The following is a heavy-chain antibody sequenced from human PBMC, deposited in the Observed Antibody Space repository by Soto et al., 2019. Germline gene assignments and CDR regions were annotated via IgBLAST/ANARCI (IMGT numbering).Heavy chain of an antibody. CDR2: INAGNGNT. J-gene: IGHJ6*02. CDR3: ARDWAAAGYYYYYYGMDV. D-gene: IGHD6-13*01. Sequence: ASVKVCCKASGYTFTSYAMHWVRQAPGQRLEWMGWINAGNGNTKYSQKFQGRVTITRDTSASTAYMELSSLRSEDTAVYYCARDWAAAGYYYYYYGMDVWGQGTTVTVSS. V-gene: IGHV1-3*01. CDR1: GYTFTSYA.